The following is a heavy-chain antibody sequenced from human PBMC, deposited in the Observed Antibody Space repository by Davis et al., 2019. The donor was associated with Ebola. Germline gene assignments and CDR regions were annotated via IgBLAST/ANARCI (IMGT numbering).Heavy chain of an antibody. CDR3: ATLRRTITGMDDGFDI. V-gene: IGHV5-51*01. CDR1: ENTFTTYW. Sequence: GESLKISCKDSENTFTTYWIGWVRQMPGKGLEWMGLIYTGDSDTRYSPSFRGQVTISADKSIKIAFLQWGSLKASDTAIYYCATLRRTITGMDDGFDIWGQGTMVTVSS. D-gene: IGHD1-20*01. CDR2: IYTGDSDT. J-gene: IGHJ3*02.